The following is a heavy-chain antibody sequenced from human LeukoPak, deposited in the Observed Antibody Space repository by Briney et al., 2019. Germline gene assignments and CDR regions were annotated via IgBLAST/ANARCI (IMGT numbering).Heavy chain of an antibody. CDR2: IIPIFGTA. CDR1: GGTFSSYA. D-gene: IGHD2-15*01. V-gene: IGHV1-69*06. CDR3: ARNDCSGGSCYLVLDY. J-gene: IGHJ4*02. Sequence: KVSCKASGGTFSSYAISWVRQAPGQGLEWMGGIIPIFGTANYAQKFQGRVTITADKSTSTAYMELSNLRSEDTAVYYCARNDCSGGSCYLVLDYWGQGTLVTVSS.